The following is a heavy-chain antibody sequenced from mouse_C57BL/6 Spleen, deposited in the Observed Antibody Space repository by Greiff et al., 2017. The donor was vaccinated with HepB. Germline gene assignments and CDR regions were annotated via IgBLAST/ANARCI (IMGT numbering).Heavy chain of an antibody. CDR3: ARRRYYFDY. Sequence: QVQLKQPGAELVRPGSSVKLSCKASGYTFTSYWMDWVKQRPGQGLEWIGNIYPSDSETHYNQKFKDKATLTVDKSSSTAYMQLSSLTSEDSAVYYCARRRYYFDYWGQGTTLTVSS. CDR2: IYPSDSET. D-gene: IGHD1-1*01. V-gene: IGHV1-61*01. J-gene: IGHJ2*01. CDR1: GYTFTSYW.